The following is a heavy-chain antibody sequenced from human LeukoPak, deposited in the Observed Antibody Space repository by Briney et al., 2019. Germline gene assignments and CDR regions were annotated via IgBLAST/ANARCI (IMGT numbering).Heavy chain of an antibody. D-gene: IGHD5-24*01. J-gene: IGHJ4*02. CDR3: AREQRWLQSLDY. CDR1: GGSISSGSYY. Sequence: SETLSLTCTVSGGSISSGSYYWSWIRQSAGKGLEWIGRISASGSTNYNPSLKSRVTISVNTSKNQFSLKLSSVTATDTAVYYCAREQRWLQSLDYWGQGTLVTVSS. CDR2: ISASGST. V-gene: IGHV4-61*02.